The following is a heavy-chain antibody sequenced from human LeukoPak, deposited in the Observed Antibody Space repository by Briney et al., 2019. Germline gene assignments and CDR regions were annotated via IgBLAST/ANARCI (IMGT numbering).Heavy chain of an antibody. CDR1: GYTFTSYA. CDR3: ARPAYCGGDCSYYFDY. CDR2: INAGNGNT. V-gene: IGHV1-3*01. J-gene: IGHJ4*02. D-gene: IGHD2-21*02. Sequence: ASVKVSCKASGYTFTSYAMHWVRQAPGQRLEWMGWINAGNGNTKYSQKFQGRVTITRDTSASTAYMELSSLRSEDTAVYYCARPAYCGGDCSYYFDYWGQGTLVTVSS.